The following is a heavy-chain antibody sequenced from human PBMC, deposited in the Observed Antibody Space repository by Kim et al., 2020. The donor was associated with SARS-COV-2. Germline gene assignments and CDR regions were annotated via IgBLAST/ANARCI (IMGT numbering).Heavy chain of an antibody. J-gene: IGHJ4*02. V-gene: IGHV1-2*02. CDR3: AREEVHYTSSLDY. Sequence: ASVKVSCKTSGYNFPDYYIHWVRQAPGQGLEWMGWLNPSSGGTIYAQNFQGRVAMTRDMSISAAYMELSRLTSDDTALYYCAREEVHYTSSLDYWGRGTLVTVSS. CDR1: GYNFPDYY. CDR2: LNPSSGGT. D-gene: IGHD6-6*01.